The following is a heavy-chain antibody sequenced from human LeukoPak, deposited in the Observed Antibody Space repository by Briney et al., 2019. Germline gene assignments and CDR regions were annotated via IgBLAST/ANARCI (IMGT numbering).Heavy chain of an antibody. Sequence: GGSLRLSCVASGFTFSSYAMSWVRQAPGKGLEWVSSIRSSSSYIYYADSVKGRFTISRDNAKNSLYLQMNNLRAEDTAVYYCARDYSTPGEWLVSWFDPWGQGTLVTVSS. D-gene: IGHD6-19*01. CDR3: ARDYSTPGEWLVSWFDP. J-gene: IGHJ5*02. CDR1: GFTFSSYA. V-gene: IGHV3-21*01. CDR2: IRSSSSYI.